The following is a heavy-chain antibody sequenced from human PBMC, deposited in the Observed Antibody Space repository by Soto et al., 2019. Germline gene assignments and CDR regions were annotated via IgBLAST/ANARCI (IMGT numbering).Heavy chain of an antibody. CDR3: ARDFSYGSGFTYYYYGMDV. V-gene: IGHV3-33*01. D-gene: IGHD3-10*01. J-gene: IGHJ6*02. CDR1: GFTFSSYG. CDR2: IWYDGSNK. Sequence: GGSLRLSCAASGFTFSSYGMHWVRQAPGKGLEWVAVIWYDGSNKYYADSVKGRFTISRDNSKNTLYLQMNSLRAEDTAVYYCARDFSYGSGFTYYYYGMDVWGQGTTVTVSS.